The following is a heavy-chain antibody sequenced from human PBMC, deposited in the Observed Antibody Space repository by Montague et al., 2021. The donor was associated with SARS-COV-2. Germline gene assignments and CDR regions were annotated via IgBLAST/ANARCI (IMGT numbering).Heavy chain of an antibody. CDR1: GFTFSSYG. J-gene: IGHJ4*02. V-gene: IGHV3-33*08. Sequence: SLRLSCAASGFTFSSYGMHWVRQAPGKGLEWVAVTWYDGSNKYYADSVKGRFTISRDNSKNTLYLQMNSLRAKDTAEYYCARGRQDSSSWYGSYFDYWGQGTLVTVSS. CDR2: TWYDGSNK. CDR3: ARGRQDSSSWYGSYFDY. D-gene: IGHD6-13*01.